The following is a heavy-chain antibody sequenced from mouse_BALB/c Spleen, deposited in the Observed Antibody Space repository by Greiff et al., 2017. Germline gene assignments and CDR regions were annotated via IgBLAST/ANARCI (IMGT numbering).Heavy chain of an antibody. J-gene: IGHJ3*01. CDR2: INPYNGDT. V-gene: IGHV1-20*02. D-gene: IGHD1-1*01. CDR3: ARTYGSTAWFAY. Sequence: EVQLKESGPELVKPGASVKISCKASGYSFTGYFMNWVMQSHGKSLEWIGRINPYNGDTFYNQKFKGKATLTVDKSSSTAHMELRSLASEDSAVYYCARTYGSTAWFAYWGQGTLVTVSA. CDR1: GYSFTGYF.